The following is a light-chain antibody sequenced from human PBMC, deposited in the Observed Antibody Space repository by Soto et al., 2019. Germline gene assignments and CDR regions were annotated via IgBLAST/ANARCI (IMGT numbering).Light chain of an antibody. CDR3: QSYDSSLSGLV. CDR1: SSNIGAGYD. J-gene: IGLJ1*01. CDR2: GNS. V-gene: IGLV1-40*01. Sequence: QSVLTQPPSVSGAPGQRVTISCTGSSSNIGAGYDVHWYQQLPGTAPKLLIYGNSNRPSGVPDRFSGSKSGTSASLAITGXXXXXXXXYYXQSYDSSLSGLVFGTGT.